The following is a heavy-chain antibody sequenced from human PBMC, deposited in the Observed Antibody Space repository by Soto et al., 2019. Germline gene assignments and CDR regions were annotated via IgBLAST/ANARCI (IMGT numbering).Heavy chain of an antibody. V-gene: IGHV3-64D*06. J-gene: IGHJ4*02. CDR1: CFTVSSSY. CDR3: VKDRYVDY. CDR2: IDTNGGST. Sequence: GGSLRFSCAASCFTVSSSYMSWVRQAPGKGLEYVSSIDTNGGSTDYAVSVKGRFTTSRDNSKNTLYLQMSSLRVEDTAVYYCVKDRYVDYWGQGALVTVSS.